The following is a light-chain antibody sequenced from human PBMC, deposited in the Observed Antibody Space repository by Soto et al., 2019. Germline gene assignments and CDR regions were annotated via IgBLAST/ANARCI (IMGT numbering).Light chain of an antibody. CDR2: EGT. Sequence: ALTQPASVSGSPGQSITISCSGTTSDVGGYNLVSWYQQHTAKAPKLLIYEGTQRPSGVSSRFSGSKSGNTASLTISGLQAEDEADYYCCSYASSSSYVFGTGTKVTVL. V-gene: IGLV2-23*01. CDR1: TSDVGGYNL. CDR3: CSYASSSSYV. J-gene: IGLJ1*01.